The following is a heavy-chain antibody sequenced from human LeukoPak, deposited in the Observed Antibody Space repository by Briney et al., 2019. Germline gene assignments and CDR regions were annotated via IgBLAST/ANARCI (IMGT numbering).Heavy chain of an antibody. Sequence: PSETLSLTCTVYGGSFSGYYWSWIRQPPGKGLEWIGEINHSGGTNYNPSLKSRVTISVDTSKNQFSLKLSSVTAADTAVYYCASRYSSGWYGSLGYWGQGTLVTVSS. CDR3: ASRYSSGWYGSLGY. V-gene: IGHV4-34*01. D-gene: IGHD6-19*01. CDR2: INHSGGT. CDR1: GGSFSGYY. J-gene: IGHJ4*02.